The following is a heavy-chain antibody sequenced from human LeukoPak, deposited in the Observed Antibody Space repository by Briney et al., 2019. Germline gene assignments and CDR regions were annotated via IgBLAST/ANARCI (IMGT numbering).Heavy chain of an antibody. Sequence: SGPTLVKPTQTLTLTCTFSGFSLSTSGVGVGWIRQPPGKALEWLALIYWNDDKRYSPSLQSRLTITKDTSKNQVVLKKNHMDPVDTATYYCAHKSRSGWYRGWFDPWGQGTLVTVSS. CDR1: GFSLSTSGVG. V-gene: IGHV2-5*01. CDR3: AHKSRSGWYRGWFDP. CDR2: IYWNDDK. D-gene: IGHD6-19*01. J-gene: IGHJ5*02.